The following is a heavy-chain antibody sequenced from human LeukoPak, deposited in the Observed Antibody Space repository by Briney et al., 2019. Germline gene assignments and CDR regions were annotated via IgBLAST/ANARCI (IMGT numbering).Heavy chain of an antibody. Sequence: SETLSLTCTVSGGSISSYYWSWIRQPPGKGLEWIGYIYYSGSTNYNPSLKSRVTISVDTSKNQFSLKLSSVTAADTAVYYCAREGGQQLPHYMDVWGKGTTVTVSS. V-gene: IGHV4-59*01. CDR1: GGSISSYY. D-gene: IGHD6-13*01. J-gene: IGHJ6*03. CDR3: AREGGQQLPHYMDV. CDR2: IYYSGST.